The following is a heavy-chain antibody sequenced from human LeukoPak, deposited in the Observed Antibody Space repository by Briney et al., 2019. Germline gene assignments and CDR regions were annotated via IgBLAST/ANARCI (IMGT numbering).Heavy chain of an antibody. V-gene: IGHV4-59*08. CDR2: IYYSGST. CDR3: ARHDQYCSSTSCYNRFDP. D-gene: IGHD2-2*02. Sequence: PSETLSLTCTVSGGSISSYYWSWIRQPPGKGLEWIGYIYYSGSTNYNPSLKSRVTISVDTSKNQFSLKLSSVTAADTAVYYCARHDQYCSSTSCYNRFDPWGQGTLVTVSS. CDR1: GGSISSYY. J-gene: IGHJ5*02.